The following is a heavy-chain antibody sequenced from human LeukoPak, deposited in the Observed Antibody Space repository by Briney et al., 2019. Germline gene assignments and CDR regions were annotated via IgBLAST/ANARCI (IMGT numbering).Heavy chain of an antibody. CDR3: ARDLERDFDY. J-gene: IGHJ4*02. V-gene: IGHV1-18*01. CDR1: GYTFTSYG. Sequence: ASVKVSCKASGYTFTSYGISWVRQAPGKGLEWVGWISAYNGKKNYAQKLQGRVTMTTDKSTSTVYLELRSLRSDDTAVYYWARDLERDFDYWGQGTLVTVSS. CDR2: ISAYNGKK. D-gene: IGHD1-1*01.